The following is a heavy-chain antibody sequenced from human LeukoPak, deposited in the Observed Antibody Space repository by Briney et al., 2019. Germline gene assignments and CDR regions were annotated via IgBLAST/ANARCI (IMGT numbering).Heavy chain of an antibody. CDR1: GGSSSSSSYY. CDR2: IYYSGST. D-gene: IGHD5-12*01. V-gene: IGHV4-39*02. CDR3: AKESGYSDRKLDY. Sequence: SETLSLTCTVSGGSSSSSSYYWGWIRQPPGKGLEWIGSIYYSGSTYYNPSLKSRVTISVDTSKNQFSLKLSSVTAADTAVYYCAKESGYSDRKLDYWGQGTLVTVSS. J-gene: IGHJ4*02.